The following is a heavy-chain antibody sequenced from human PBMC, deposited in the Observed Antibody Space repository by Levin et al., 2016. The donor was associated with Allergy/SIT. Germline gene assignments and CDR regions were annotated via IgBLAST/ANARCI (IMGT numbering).Heavy chain of an antibody. Sequence: WVRQAPGQGLEWMGWISAYNGNTNYAQKLQGRVTMTTDTSTSTAYMELRSLRSDDTAVYYCARDIPDPYYYGSGSYLLDYWGQGTLVTVSS. D-gene: IGHD3-10*01. CDR2: ISAYNGNT. J-gene: IGHJ4*02. CDR3: ARDIPDPYYYGSGSYLLDY. V-gene: IGHV1-18*01.